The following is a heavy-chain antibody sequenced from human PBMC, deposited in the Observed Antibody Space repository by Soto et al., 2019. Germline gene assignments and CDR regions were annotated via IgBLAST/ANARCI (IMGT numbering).Heavy chain of an antibody. CDR2: IIPIFGTA. Sequence: ASVKVSCKASGGTFSSYAISWVRQAPGQGLEWMGGIIPIFGTANYAQKFQGRVTITADKSTSTAYMELSSLRSEDTAVYYCARSGYDYDYYYGMDVWGQGTTVTVSS. J-gene: IGHJ6*02. V-gene: IGHV1-69*06. CDR1: GGTFSSYA. CDR3: ARSGYDYDYYYGMDV. D-gene: IGHD5-12*01.